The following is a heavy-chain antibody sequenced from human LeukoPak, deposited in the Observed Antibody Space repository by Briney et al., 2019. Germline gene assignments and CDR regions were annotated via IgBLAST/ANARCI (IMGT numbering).Heavy chain of an antibody. CDR3: AKDQFTYYDTLTGYLYYYYGMDA. V-gene: IGHV3-30*18. J-gene: IGHJ6*02. D-gene: IGHD3-9*01. Sequence: GRSLRLSCAASGFTFSSYGMHWVRQAPGKGLEWVAVMSYDGSNKYYADAVKGRFTISRDNSKNTLYLQMNSLRAEDTAVYYCAKDQFTYYDTLTGYLYYYYGMDAWGQGTTVTVSS. CDR2: MSYDGSNK. CDR1: GFTFSSYG.